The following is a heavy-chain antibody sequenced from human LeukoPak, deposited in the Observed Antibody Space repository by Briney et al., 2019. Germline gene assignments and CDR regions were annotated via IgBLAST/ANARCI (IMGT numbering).Heavy chain of an antibody. CDR3: ARQVVVSGPPFDY. J-gene: IGHJ4*02. Sequence: GESLKISCKGSGYIFTDYWIGWVRQMPGKGLEWIAIICPGDSDTRYSPSFQGQVTISADKSISTAYLQWSSLKASDTAMYYCARQVVVSGPPFDYWGQGTLVTVSS. CDR2: ICPGDSDT. CDR1: GYIFTDYW. V-gene: IGHV5-51*01. D-gene: IGHD6-19*01.